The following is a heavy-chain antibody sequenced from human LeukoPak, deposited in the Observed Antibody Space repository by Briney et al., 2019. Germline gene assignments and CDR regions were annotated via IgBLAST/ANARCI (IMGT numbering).Heavy chain of an antibody. CDR3: ARLNTAMVGGYYFDY. Sequence: SETLSLTCTVSGGSISSYYWSWIRQPPGKGLEWIGYIYYSGSTNYNPSLKSRVTISVDTSKNQFSLKLSSVTAADTAVYYCARLNTAMVGGYYFDYWGQGTLVTVSS. J-gene: IGHJ4*02. CDR2: IYYSGST. D-gene: IGHD5-18*01. V-gene: IGHV4-59*01. CDR1: GGSISSYY.